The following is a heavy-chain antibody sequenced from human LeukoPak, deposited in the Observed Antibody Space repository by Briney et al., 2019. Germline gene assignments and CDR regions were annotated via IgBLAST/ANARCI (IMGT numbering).Heavy chain of an antibody. CDR1: GGTFSSYA. Sequence: GASVNVSCKASGGTFSSYAISWVRQAPGQGLECMGGIIPIFGTANYAQKFQGRVTITADESTSTAYMELSSLRSEDTAVYYCARARGVTTTHFDYWGQGTLVTVSS. J-gene: IGHJ4*02. CDR2: IIPIFGTA. V-gene: IGHV1-69*01. CDR3: ARARGVTTTHFDY. D-gene: IGHD4-17*01.